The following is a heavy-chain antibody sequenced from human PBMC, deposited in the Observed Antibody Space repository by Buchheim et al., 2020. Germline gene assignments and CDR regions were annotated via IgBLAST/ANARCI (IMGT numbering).Heavy chain of an antibody. CDR1: GGSFSDYF. CDR2: INHSGST. D-gene: IGHD3-22*01. J-gene: IGHJ4*02. Sequence: QVQLQQWGAGLLKPSETLSLTCAVYGGSFSDYFWNWIRQPPGKGLDWIGEINHSGSTNYNPSLKSRVTISVDTSKNQLLLKLSSVTAADTAVYFCARVLRGTSGFYSYFDYWGQGTL. V-gene: IGHV4-34*01. CDR3: ARVLRGTSGFYSYFDY.